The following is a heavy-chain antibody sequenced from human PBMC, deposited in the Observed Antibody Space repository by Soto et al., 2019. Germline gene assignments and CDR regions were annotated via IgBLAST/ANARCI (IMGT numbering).Heavy chain of an antibody. Sequence: WASVKVSCKASGYTFTNYGLSWVRQAPGQGLEWMGWISAYNGNTNYAQKLQGRVTMTTDTSTSTAYMELRSLRSDDTAVYYCARAGAPGIAARPPIRPYGMDVWGQGTTVTSP. CDR2: ISAYNGNT. J-gene: IGHJ6*02. CDR1: GYTFTNYG. CDR3: ARAGAPGIAARPPIRPYGMDV. D-gene: IGHD6-6*01. V-gene: IGHV1-18*04.